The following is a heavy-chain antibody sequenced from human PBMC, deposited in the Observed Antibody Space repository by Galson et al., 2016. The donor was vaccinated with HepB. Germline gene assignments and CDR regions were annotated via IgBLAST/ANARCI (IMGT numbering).Heavy chain of an antibody. CDR3: VRDPGYCTGTSCHKDY. D-gene: IGHD2-2*02. J-gene: IGHJ4*02. CDR1: GFTFSSYS. CDR2: ISSSSSTT. V-gene: IGHV3-48*02. Sequence: LRLSCAVSGFTFSSYSMNWVRQTPGTGLGWVSYISSSSSTTYYADSVKGRFTISRDNAKNSLYLQMNSLRDEDTAVYYCVRDPGYCTGTSCHKDYWGQGTLITVSS.